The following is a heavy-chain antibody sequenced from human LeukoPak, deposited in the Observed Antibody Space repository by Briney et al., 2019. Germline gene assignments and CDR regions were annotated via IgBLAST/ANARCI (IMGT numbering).Heavy chain of an antibody. Sequence: GGSLRLSCAASGFTFSNAWMSWVRQAPGKGLEWVGRIKSKTDVGTTDYAAPSKGRFTISRDDSKNSLYLQMNSLKTEDTVVYYCTTEEAFDIWGQGTMVTVSS. CDR2: IKSKTDVGTT. J-gene: IGHJ3*02. CDR3: TTEEAFDI. CDR1: GFTFSNAW. V-gene: IGHV3-15*01.